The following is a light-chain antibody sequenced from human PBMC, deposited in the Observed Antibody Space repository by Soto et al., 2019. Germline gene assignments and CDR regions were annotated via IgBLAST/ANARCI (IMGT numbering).Light chain of an antibody. J-gene: IGKJ1*01. Sequence: EIVLTQSPGTLSLSPGERATLSCRASQSVSINYLAWYQEKLGQAPRLLIYQTSLRAAGIPARFSASGSGTDFTLTIASLQPDDFATYYCQQYETFSGTFGPGTKVDIK. CDR1: QSVSINY. CDR2: QTS. CDR3: QQYETFSGT. V-gene: IGKV3-20*01.